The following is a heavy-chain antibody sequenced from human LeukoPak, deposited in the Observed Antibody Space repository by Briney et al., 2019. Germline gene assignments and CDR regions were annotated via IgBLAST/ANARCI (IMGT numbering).Heavy chain of an antibody. CDR2: IIPIFGIA. Sequence: SVKLSCKASGRTFSSYAISWVRQAPGQGLEWMGRIIPIFGIANYAQKFQGRVTITADKSTSTAYMELSSLRSEDTAVYYCAYYDSSGYHFDYWGQGTLVTVSS. CDR3: AYYDSSGYHFDY. V-gene: IGHV1-69*04. J-gene: IGHJ4*02. D-gene: IGHD3-22*01. CDR1: GRTFSSYA.